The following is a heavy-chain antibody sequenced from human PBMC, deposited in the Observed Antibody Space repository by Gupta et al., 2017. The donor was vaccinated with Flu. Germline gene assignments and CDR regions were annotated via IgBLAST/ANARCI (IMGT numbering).Heavy chain of an antibody. CDR2: ISYDGSNK. CDR3: AKDKIRYFDWPRMDV. V-gene: IGHV3-30*18. CDR1: VFPFRSHC. D-gene: IGHD3-9*01. Sequence: QVQLVESGGGVVQPGRSLRLSCAASVFPFRSHCLHWVRPAPGKGLEWVAVISYDGSNKYYADSVKGRFTISRDNSKNTLYLQMNSLRAEDTAVYYCAKDKIRYFDWPRMDVWGQGTTVTVSS. J-gene: IGHJ6*02.